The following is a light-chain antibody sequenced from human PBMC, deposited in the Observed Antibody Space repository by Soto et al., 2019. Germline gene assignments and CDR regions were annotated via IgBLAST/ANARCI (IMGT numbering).Light chain of an antibody. J-gene: IGKJ1*01. CDR1: QGISNS. Sequence: DTQMTQSPSSLSASVGDTVTITCRASQGISNSLAWFQQKPGKAPKSLINTASSLEGGVPSRFSGSGSGTYFTLTINSLQPEYVATYYGQQYYSDPRTFGEGTLGEI. V-gene: IGKV1-16*01. CDR2: TAS. CDR3: QQYYSDPRT.